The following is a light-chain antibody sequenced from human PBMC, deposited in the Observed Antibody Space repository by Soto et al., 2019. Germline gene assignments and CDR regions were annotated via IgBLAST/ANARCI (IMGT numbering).Light chain of an antibody. J-gene: IGLJ1*01. V-gene: IGLV2-14*01. CDR1: SSDVGGYNY. Sequence: QSVLTQPASVSGSPGQAIAISCTGTSSDVGGYNYVSWYQQHPGKAPKLMVYDVSNRPSGVSNRFSGSKSGNTASLTIAGLQAEDEADYYCSSYTSSSTYVFGTGTKPT. CDR2: DVS. CDR3: SSYTSSSTYV.